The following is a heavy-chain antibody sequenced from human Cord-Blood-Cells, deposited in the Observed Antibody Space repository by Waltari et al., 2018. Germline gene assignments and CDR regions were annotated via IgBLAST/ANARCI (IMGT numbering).Heavy chain of an antibody. V-gene: IGHV3-30*18. J-gene: IGHJ4*02. CDR1: GFTFSSYG. D-gene: IGHD5-12*01. CDR2: ISYDGSNK. CDR3: AKGSSGYDFDY. Sequence: QVQLVESGGGVVQPGRSLRLSCAASGFTFSSYGMHWVRQAPGKGLEWVAVISYDGSNKYYADSVKGRFTISRDNSKNTLYLQMNSLRAEDTAVYYCAKGSSGYDFDYWGQGTLVNVSS.